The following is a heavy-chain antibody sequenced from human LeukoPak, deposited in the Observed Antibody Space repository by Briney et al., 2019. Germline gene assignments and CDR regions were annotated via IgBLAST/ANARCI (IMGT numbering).Heavy chain of an antibody. V-gene: IGHV4-34*01. J-gene: IGHJ6*02. CDR2: INHSGST. Sequence: PSETLSLTCAVYGGSFSGYYWSWIRQPPGKGLEWIGEINHSGSTNYNPSLKSRVTISVDTSKNQFSLKLSSMTAADTAVYYCARGPASSWYGTNYYGMDVWGQGTTVTVSS. D-gene: IGHD6-13*01. CDR1: GGSFSGYY. CDR3: ARGPASSWYGTNYYGMDV.